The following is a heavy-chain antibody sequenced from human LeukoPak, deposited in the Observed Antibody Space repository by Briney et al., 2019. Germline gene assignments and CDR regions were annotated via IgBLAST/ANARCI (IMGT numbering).Heavy chain of an antibody. CDR1: GGSISSGGYY. J-gene: IGHJ3*02. D-gene: IGHD1-26*01. V-gene: IGHV4-31*03. Sequence: PSETLSLTCTVSGGSISSGGYYWRWIRQPPGKGLEWIGYIYYSGSTYYNPSLKSRVTISVDTSKSQFSLKLSSVIAADTAVYYCAIAPGVIVGAPGAFDIWGQGTMVTVSS. CDR2: IYYSGST. CDR3: AIAPGVIVGAPGAFDI.